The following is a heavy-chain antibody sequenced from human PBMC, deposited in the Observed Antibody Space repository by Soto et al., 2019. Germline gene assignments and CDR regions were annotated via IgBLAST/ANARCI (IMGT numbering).Heavy chain of an antibody. D-gene: IGHD1-26*01. CDR1: GFTFSSYA. V-gene: IGHV3-23*01. Sequence: EVQLLESGGGLVQPGGSLRLSCAASGFTFSSYAMSWVRQAPGKGLEWVSAISGSGGSTYYADSVKGRFTISRDNSKNTLYLQMNSLRAEDTAVYYCAKCLNPWELLHLSYFDYWGQGTLVTVSS. CDR3: AKCLNPWELLHLSYFDY. CDR2: ISGSGGST. J-gene: IGHJ4*02.